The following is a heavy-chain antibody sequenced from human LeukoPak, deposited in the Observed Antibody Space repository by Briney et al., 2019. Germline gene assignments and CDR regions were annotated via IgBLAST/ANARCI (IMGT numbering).Heavy chain of an antibody. CDR1: GYNFSSYW. D-gene: IGHD3-3*01. CDR3: ARQDEVPDDLWSGEFNIKNWFDP. CDR2: IHPDGLDT. Sequence: GESLKISCKGFGYNFSSYWIAWVRQMPGKGLEWLGIIHPDGLDTRYSPPFQGQVTISADKSISTAYLQWSSLKASDTAMYYCARQDEVPDDLWSGEFNIKNWFDPWGQGTLVTVSS. V-gene: IGHV5-51*01. J-gene: IGHJ5*02.